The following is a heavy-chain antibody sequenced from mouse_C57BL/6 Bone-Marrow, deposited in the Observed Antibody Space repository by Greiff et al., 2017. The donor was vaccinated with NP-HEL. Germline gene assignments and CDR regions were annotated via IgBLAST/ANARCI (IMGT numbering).Heavy chain of an antibody. CDR3: ARGRNYYGSKGDDY. Sequence: QVQLKESGAELARPGASVKMSCKASGYTFTSYTMHWVKQRPGQGLEWIGYINPSSGYTKYNQKFKDKATLTADKSSSTAYMQLSSLTSEDSAVYYCARGRNYYGSKGDDYWGQGTTLTVSS. D-gene: IGHD1-1*01. CDR1: GYTFTSYT. CDR2: INPSSGYT. J-gene: IGHJ2*01. V-gene: IGHV1-4*01.